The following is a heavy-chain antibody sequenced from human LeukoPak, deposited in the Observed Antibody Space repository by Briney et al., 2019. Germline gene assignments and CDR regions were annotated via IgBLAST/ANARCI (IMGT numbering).Heavy chain of an antibody. CDR3: ARDTPAVGYYYYGMDV. V-gene: IGHV1-69*04. Sequence: SVTVSCMSCGGIFRRYACSWVRQAAGQGREWMGRSIPIRGIANYAQKFQGRVTITADKSTSTAYMELSRLRSEDTAVYYCARDTPAVGYYYYGMDVWGQGTTVTVSS. J-gene: IGHJ6*02. CDR1: GGIFRRYA. D-gene: IGHD4-23*01. CDR2: SIPIRGIA.